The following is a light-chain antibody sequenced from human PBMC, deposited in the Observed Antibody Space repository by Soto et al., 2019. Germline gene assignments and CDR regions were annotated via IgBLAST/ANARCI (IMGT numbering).Light chain of an antibody. CDR1: QSISGW. V-gene: IGKV1-5*01. CDR2: DAS. CDR3: QQLNSYPIN. J-gene: IGKJ5*01. Sequence: PSTLSASVGDRVTITCRASQSISGWLAWYQQKPGKAPRLLIYDASSLESGVPARFSGSGSGTDFTLTISSLQPEDFATYFCQQLNSYPINFGQGTRLEIK.